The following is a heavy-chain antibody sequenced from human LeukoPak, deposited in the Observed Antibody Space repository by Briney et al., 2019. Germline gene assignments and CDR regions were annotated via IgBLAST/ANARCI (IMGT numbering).Heavy chain of an antibody. J-gene: IGHJ5*02. D-gene: IGHD2-2*01. V-gene: IGHV3-30*04. Sequence: GGSLRLSCAASGFTFSSYAMHWVRQAPGKGLEWVAVISYDGSNKYYADSVKGRFTISRDNSKNTLYLQMNSLRAEDTAVYYCARDGQYCSSTNCYEFEGWFDPWGQGTLVTVSS. CDR3: ARDGQYCSSTNCYEFEGWFDP. CDR1: GFTFSSYA. CDR2: ISYDGSNK.